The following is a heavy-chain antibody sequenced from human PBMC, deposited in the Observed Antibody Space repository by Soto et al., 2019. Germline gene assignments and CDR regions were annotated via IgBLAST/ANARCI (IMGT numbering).Heavy chain of an antibody. D-gene: IGHD6-13*01. CDR3: AKEENPYSTRHNWFDP. CDR1: GFTFRSYG. V-gene: IGHV3-30*18. CDR2: ISYEGRDQ. Sequence: GGSLRLSCAASGFTFRSYGMHWVRQAPGKGLEWLAVISYEGRDQYYAGSVKGRFTISRDNSENTLYLEMNSLRPEDTAVYYCAKEENPYSTRHNWFDPWGQGTPVTVSS. J-gene: IGHJ5*02.